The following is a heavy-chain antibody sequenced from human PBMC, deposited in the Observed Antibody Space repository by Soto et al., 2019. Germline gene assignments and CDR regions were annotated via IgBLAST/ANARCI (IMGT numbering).Heavy chain of an antibody. CDR1: GFTFSNAW. CDR2: IKRQTDGGTA. V-gene: IGHV3-15*07. J-gene: IGHJ4*02. CDR3: ITLGSGSYFTLLDY. Sequence: EVQLVESGGGLVKPGGSLRLSCAASGFTFSNAWMNWVRQAPGKGLEWVGRIKRQTDGGTADYAAPVKGRFTISRDDSKNTLYLQQNSLKTEATAVYYCITLGSGSYFTLLDYWGQGTLVTVSS. D-gene: IGHD3-10*01.